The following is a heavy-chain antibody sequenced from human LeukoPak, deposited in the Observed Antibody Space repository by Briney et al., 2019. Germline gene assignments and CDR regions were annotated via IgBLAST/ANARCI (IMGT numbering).Heavy chain of an antibody. CDR2: INPNSGGT. J-gene: IGHJ5*02. V-gene: IGHV1-2*02. D-gene: IGHD3-10*01. CDR1: GFTFSSYG. CDR3: ARDRSFKGKESWFDP. Sequence: PGGSLRLSCAASGFTFSSYGMHWVRQAPGRGLEWVGWINPNSGGTNYAQKFQGRVTMTRDTSISTAYMELSRLRSDDTAVYYCARDRSFKGKESWFDPWGQGTLVTVSS.